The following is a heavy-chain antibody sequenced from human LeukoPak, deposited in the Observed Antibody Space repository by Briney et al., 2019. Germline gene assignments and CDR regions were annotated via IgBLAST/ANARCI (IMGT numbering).Heavy chain of an antibody. Sequence: GESLKISCKGSGYSFTSYWIGWVRQMPGKGLEWMGIIYPGDSDTRYSPSFQGQVTISADKSISTAYLQWSSLKASDTAMYYCARQLLWFGEPTPGAFDICGQGTMVTVSS. V-gene: IGHV5-51*01. J-gene: IGHJ3*02. CDR1: GYSFTSYW. D-gene: IGHD3-10*01. CDR3: ARQLLWFGEPTPGAFDI. CDR2: IYPGDSDT.